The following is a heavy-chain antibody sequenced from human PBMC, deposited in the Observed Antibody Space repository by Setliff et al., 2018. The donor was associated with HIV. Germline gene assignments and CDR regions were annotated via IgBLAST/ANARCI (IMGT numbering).Heavy chain of an antibody. V-gene: IGHV1-2*02. CDR2: IAPNSGGT. CDR3: ARDQGFWSGFTYNYYMDV. Sequence: ASVKVSCKASGYTLTDFYIRWVRQAPGQGLEWMGWIAPNSGGTGYAENFQGRVTMTRDTSVNTAYMELSRLTSDDTAVYYCARDQGFWSGFTYNYYMDVWGKGTTVTVSS. CDR1: GYTLTDFY. J-gene: IGHJ6*03. D-gene: IGHD3-3*01.